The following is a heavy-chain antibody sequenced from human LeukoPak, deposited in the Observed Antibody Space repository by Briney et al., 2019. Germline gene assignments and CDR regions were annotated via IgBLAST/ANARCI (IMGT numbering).Heavy chain of an antibody. D-gene: IGHD6-13*01. CDR1: GGSISSYY. Sequence: SETLSLTCTVSGGSISSYYWSWIRQPPGKGLEWIGYIYYSGSTNYNPSLKSRVTISVDTSKNQFSLKLSSVTAADTAVYYCAREYIAAAGTTGFDPWGKGTLVTVSS. J-gene: IGHJ5*02. CDR2: IYYSGST. V-gene: IGHV4-59*01. CDR3: AREYIAAAGTTGFDP.